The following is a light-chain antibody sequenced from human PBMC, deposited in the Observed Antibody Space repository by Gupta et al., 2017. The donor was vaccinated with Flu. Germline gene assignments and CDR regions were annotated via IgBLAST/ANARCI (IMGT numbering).Light chain of an antibody. Sequence: SYVLTQPPSVSVAPGQTARITCGGNNIGSKSVHWYQQKPGQAPVLVVYDDSDRPSGIPERFSCSNSGTTATPPISSVEAGDEADDYCQVSDSSSDPWVFGGGTKLTVL. J-gene: IGLJ3*02. CDR2: DDS. V-gene: IGLV3-21*02. CDR1: NIGSKS. CDR3: QVSDSSSDPWV.